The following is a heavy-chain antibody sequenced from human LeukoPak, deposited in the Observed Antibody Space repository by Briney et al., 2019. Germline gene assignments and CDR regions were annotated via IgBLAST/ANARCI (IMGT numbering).Heavy chain of an antibody. J-gene: IGHJ4*02. CDR3: AKDVRRSFYYFDY. V-gene: IGHV3-23*01. CDR2: IGGSGGST. Sequence: PGGSLRLSCAASGFTFSSYAMSWVRQAPGKGLEWVSAIGGSGGSTYYADSVKGRFTISRDNSKNTLYLQMNSLRAEDTAVYYCAKDVRRSFYYFDYWGQGTLVTVSS. CDR1: GFTFSSYA. D-gene: IGHD2/OR15-2a*01.